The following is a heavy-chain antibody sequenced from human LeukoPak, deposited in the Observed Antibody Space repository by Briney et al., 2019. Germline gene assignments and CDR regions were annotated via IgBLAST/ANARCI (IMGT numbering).Heavy chain of an antibody. D-gene: IGHD6-13*01. CDR2: IRYDGSNK. Sequence: PGGSLRLSCAASGFTFSSYGMHWVRQAPGKGLEWVAFIRYDGSNKYYADSVKGRFTISRDNSKNTLYLQMNSLRAEDTAVYYCARHSFFLYSSSWSKELYYYYMDVWGKGTTVTISS. CDR1: GFTFSSYG. V-gene: IGHV3-30*02. J-gene: IGHJ6*03. CDR3: ARHSFFLYSSSWSKELYYYYMDV.